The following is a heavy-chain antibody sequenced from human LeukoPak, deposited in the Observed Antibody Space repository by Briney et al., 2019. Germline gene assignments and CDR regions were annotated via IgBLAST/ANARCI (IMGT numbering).Heavy chain of an antibody. CDR3: AKRSGSYNNAFDI. CDR1: GFTFSSYA. Sequence: GGSLRLSCASSGFTFSSYAMSWVRQAPGKGLEWVSAISGSGGSTYYADSVKGRFTVSRDNSKNTLYLQMNSLRAEDTAVYYCAKRSGSYNNAFDIWGQGTMVTVSS. D-gene: IGHD3-10*01. J-gene: IGHJ3*02. CDR2: ISGSGGST. V-gene: IGHV3-23*01.